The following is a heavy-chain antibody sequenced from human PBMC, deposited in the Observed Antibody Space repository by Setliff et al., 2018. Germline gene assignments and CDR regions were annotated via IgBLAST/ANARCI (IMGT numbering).Heavy chain of an antibody. D-gene: IGHD2-21*02. J-gene: IGHJ3*02. CDR3: ARTPRGGNSAFDI. CDR1: GSAISSGHY. CDR2: FRPSGRT. Sequence: PSETLSLTCAVSGSAISSGHYWGWIRQPPGKGGLEWIGSFRPSGRTYYNPSLNSRVTMLVDKSKNQFSLKLTSVTAADTAVYYCARTPRGGNSAFDIWGPGTMVTVSS. V-gene: IGHV4-38-2*01.